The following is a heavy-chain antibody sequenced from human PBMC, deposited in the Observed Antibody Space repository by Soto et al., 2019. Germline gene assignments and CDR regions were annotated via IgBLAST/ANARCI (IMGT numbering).Heavy chain of an antibody. J-gene: IGHJ5*02. CDR1: GGTFSSYA. CDR2: FIPIFGTA. D-gene: IGHD2-15*01. Sequence: QVQLVQSGAEVKKPGSSVKVSCKASGGTFSSYAISWVRQAPGQGLEWMGGFIPIFGTANYAQKFQGSVTITANESTSTDYMELSSRRSEDTAVYCCARDRGRVVVAAPSRWFGPWGQGTLVTVSS. CDR3: ARDRGRVVVAAPSRWFGP. V-gene: IGHV1-69*01.